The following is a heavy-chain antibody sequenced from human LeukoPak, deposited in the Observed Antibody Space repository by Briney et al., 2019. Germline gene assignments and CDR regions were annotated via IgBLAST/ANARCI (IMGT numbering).Heavy chain of an antibody. V-gene: IGHV4-38-2*02. CDR1: GYSISSGYY. D-gene: IGHD4-17*01. CDR3: ARDVTTVTRRADNWFDP. J-gene: IGHJ5*02. CDR2: IYHSGST. Sequence: SETLSLTCTVSGYSISSGYYWGWIRQPPGKGLEWIGSIYHSGSTYYNPSLKSRVTISVDTSKNQFSLKLSSVTAADTAVYYCARDVTTVTRRADNWFDPWGQGTLVTVSS.